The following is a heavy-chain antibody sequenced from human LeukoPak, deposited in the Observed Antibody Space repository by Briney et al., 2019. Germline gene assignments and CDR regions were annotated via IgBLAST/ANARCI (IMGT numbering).Heavy chain of an antibody. CDR2: INHGGGT. J-gene: IGHJ5*02. Sequence: PSETLSLTCAVHGGYLSDYSGYYLSWIRQPPGKGLEWIGEINHGGGTDYNPSLKSRVTISVDTSKKQLSLKLSSVTAADTAVYFCASRFRWNYGSFGSWGQGTLVTVSS. CDR3: ASRFRWNYGSFGS. V-gene: IGHV4-34*01. D-gene: IGHD1-7*01. CDR1: GGYLSDYSGYY.